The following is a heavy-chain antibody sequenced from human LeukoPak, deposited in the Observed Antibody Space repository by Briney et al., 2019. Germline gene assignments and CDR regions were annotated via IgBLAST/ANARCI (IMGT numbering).Heavy chain of an antibody. J-gene: IGHJ4*02. Sequence: GGSLRLSCAASGFTFSSYEMNWVRQAPGKGLEWVSYISSSGSTIYYADSVKGRFTMSRDNSKNMLYLQMNSLRAEDTAVYYCARVEIPWSFDYWGQGTLVTVSS. V-gene: IGHV3-48*03. D-gene: IGHD2-21*01. CDR1: GFTFSSYE. CDR3: ARVEIPWSFDY. CDR2: ISSSGSTI.